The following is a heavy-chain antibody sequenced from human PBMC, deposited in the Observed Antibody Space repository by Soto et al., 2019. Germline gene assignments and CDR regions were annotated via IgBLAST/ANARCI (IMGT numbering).Heavy chain of an antibody. CDR1: GGTFSSYA. D-gene: IGHD5-18*01. J-gene: IGHJ3*02. CDR3: ARDSGGYSYGYAHAFGI. V-gene: IGHV1-69*01. CDR2: IIPIFGTA. Sequence: QVQLVQSGAEVKKPGSSVKVSCKASGGTFSSYAISWVRQAPGQGLEWMGGIIPIFGTANYAQKFQGRVTITADESTSTAYMELSSLRSEDTAVYYCARDSGGYSYGYAHAFGIWGQGTMVTVSS.